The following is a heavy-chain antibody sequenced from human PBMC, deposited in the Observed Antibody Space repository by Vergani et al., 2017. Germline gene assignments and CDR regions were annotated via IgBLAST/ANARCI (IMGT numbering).Heavy chain of an antibody. V-gene: IGHV1-24*01. J-gene: IGHJ5*02. CDR2: FDPEDGET. Sequence: QVQLVQSGAEVKKPGASVKVSCKVSGYTLTELSMHWVRQAPGKGLEWMGGFDPEDGETIYAQKFQGRVTMPEDTSTDTAYMELSSLRSEDTAVYYCATASFYDFWSGPYNWFDPWGQGTLVTVSS. CDR3: ATASFYDFWSGPYNWFDP. D-gene: IGHD3-3*01. CDR1: GYTLTELS.